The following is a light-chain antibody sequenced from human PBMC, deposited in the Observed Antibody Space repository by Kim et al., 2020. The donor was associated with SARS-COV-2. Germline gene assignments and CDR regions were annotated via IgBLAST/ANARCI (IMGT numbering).Light chain of an antibody. Sequence: SSELTQDPAVSVALGQTVGITCQGDSLRSYYASWYQQKPGQAPVLVISGKNNRPSGIPDRFSGSSSGNTASLTITGAQAEDEADYYCNSRDSSGNHLVFG. V-gene: IGLV3-19*01. J-gene: IGLJ3*02. CDR2: GKN. CDR3: NSRDSSGNHLV. CDR1: SLRSYY.